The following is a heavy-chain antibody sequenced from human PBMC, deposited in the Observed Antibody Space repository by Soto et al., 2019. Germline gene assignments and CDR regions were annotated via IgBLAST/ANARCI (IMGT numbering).Heavy chain of an antibody. V-gene: IGHV1-69*01. J-gene: IGHJ6*02. CDR2: IIPIFGTA. CDR1: GGTFSSYA. CDR3: AGDLPPPAYCGGDCLYYYYGMDV. Sequence: QVQLVQSGAEVKQPGSSVKVSCKASGGTFSSYAISWVRQAPGQGLEWMGGIIPIFGTANYAQKFQGRVTITAEESTSTVYMELSGLRSGDTAVYYCAGDLPPPAYCGGDCLYYYYGMDVWGQGTTVTVSS. D-gene: IGHD2-21*02.